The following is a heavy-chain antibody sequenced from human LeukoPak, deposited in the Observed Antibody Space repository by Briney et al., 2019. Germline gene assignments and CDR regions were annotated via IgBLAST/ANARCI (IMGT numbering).Heavy chain of an antibody. D-gene: IGHD1-26*01. CDR3: ARDSSGSYPFDY. CDR1: GVSISSGNW. J-gene: IGHJ4*02. V-gene: IGHV4-4*02. CDR2: IYRSGST. Sequence: NPSGTLSLTCAVSGVSISSGNWWSWVRQPPGKGLEWIGEIYRSGSTNYNPSLKSRVTISVDKSKNQFSLKLSSVTAADTAVYYCARDSSGSYPFDYWGQGTLVTVSS.